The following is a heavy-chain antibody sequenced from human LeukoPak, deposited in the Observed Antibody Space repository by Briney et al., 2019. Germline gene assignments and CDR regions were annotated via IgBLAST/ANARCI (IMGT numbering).Heavy chain of an antibody. Sequence: GGSLRLSCAASGFTFSSYWMNWVRQAPGNALEWVAYIKKDGSEKYYVDSVKGRFTISRDNAKNSLYLQTNSLRAEDTAVYYCARHSSGQPFDYWGQGTLVSVSS. D-gene: IGHD6-19*01. J-gene: IGHJ4*02. V-gene: IGHV3-7*03. CDR3: ARHSSGQPFDY. CDR2: IKKDGSEK. CDR1: GFTFSSYW.